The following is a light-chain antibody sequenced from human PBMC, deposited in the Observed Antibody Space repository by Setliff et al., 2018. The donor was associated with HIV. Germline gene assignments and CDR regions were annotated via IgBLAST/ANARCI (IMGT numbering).Light chain of an antibody. J-gene: IGLJ1*01. V-gene: IGLV3-21*03. CDR1: IIGRES. CDR2: DDS. CDR3: QVCDTSSDHYV. Sequence: SYALTQPPSVSVAPGKTARIPCGADIIGRESVHWYQQKPGQAPVLVVSDDSDRPSGIPERFSGSISGNTATLTITRVEAGDEADYYCQVCDTSSDHYVFGTGTKV.